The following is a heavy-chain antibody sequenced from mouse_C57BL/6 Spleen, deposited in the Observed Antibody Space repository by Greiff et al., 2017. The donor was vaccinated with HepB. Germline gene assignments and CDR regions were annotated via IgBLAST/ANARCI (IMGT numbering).Heavy chain of an antibody. Sequence: EVQLQESGPGMVKPSQSLSLTCTVTGYSITSGYDWHWIRHFPGNKLEWMGYISYSGSTNYNPSLKSRISITHDTSKNHFFLKLNSVTTEDTAAYYCARGGGGYAMDYWGQGTSVTVSS. CDR1: GYSITSGYD. V-gene: IGHV3-1*01. J-gene: IGHJ4*01. CDR2: ISYSGST. CDR3: ARGGGGYAMDY.